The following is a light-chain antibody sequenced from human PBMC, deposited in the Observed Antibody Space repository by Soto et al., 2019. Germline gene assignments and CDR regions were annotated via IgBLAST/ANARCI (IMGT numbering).Light chain of an antibody. Sequence: QSVLTQPASVYGSPGQSITISCTGTSSDVGGYNYVSWYQQHPGKAPKLMIYDVSNRPSGVSNRFSGSKSGNTASLTISGLQAEDEADYYCSSYTSRSTLYVFGTGTKLTVL. J-gene: IGLJ1*01. V-gene: IGLV2-14*03. CDR2: DVS. CDR1: SSDVGGYNY. CDR3: SSYTSRSTLYV.